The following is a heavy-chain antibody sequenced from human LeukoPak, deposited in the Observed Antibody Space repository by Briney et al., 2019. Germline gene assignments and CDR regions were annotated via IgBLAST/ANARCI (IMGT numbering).Heavy chain of an antibody. CDR1: GFTFSSYA. CDR3: ARDRVVVPAAMPNWFDP. J-gene: IGHJ5*02. D-gene: IGHD2-2*01. V-gene: IGHV3-23*01. Sequence: PGGSLRLSCAASGFTFSSYAMSWVRQAPGKGLEWVSAISGSGGSTYYADSVKGRFTISRDNAKNSLYLQMNSLRAEDTAVYYCARDRVVVPAAMPNWFDPWGQGTLVTVSS. CDR2: ISGSGGST.